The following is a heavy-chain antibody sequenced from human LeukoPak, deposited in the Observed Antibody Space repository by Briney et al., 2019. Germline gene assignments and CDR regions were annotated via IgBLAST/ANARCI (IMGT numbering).Heavy chain of an antibody. CDR3: TTGPGWDDILTGYYYFDY. J-gene: IGHJ4*02. CDR2: VKSKTDGGTT. Sequence: PGGSLRLSCAASRFTFSNAWMSWVRQAPGKGLEWVGRVKSKTDGGTTDYAAPVKGRFTISRDDSINTLYLQMNSLKTEDTAVYYCTTGPGWDDILTGYYYFDYWGQGTLVTVSS. D-gene: IGHD3-9*01. CDR1: RFTFSNAW. V-gene: IGHV3-15*01.